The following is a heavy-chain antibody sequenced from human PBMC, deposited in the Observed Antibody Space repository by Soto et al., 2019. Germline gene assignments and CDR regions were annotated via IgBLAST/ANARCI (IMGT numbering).Heavy chain of an antibody. CDR1: GGSISSYY. CDR3: ALSTQNDFWSGGYYYYGMDV. CDR2: IYYSGST. Sequence: SETLSLTCTVSGGSISSYYWSWIRQPPGKGLEWIGYIYYSGSTNYNPSLKSRVTISVDTSKNQFSLKLSSVTAADTAVYYCALSTQNDFWSGGYYYYGMDVWGQGTTVTVSS. V-gene: IGHV4-59*08. D-gene: IGHD3-3*01. J-gene: IGHJ6*02.